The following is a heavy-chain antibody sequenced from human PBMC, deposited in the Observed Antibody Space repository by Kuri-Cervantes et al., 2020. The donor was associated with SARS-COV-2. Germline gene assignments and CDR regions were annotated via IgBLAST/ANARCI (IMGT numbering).Heavy chain of an antibody. V-gene: IGHV1-69*05. CDR2: IIPIFGTA. D-gene: IGHD1-26*01. CDR1: GGTFSSYA. CDR3: ARDHSGSNEGYYFDY. Sequence: SVKVSCKASGGTFSSYAISWVRQAPGQGLEWMGGIIPIFGTANYAQKSQGRVTITTDESTSTAYMELSSLRSEDTAVYYCARDHSGSNEGYYFDYWGQGTLVTVSS. J-gene: IGHJ4*02.